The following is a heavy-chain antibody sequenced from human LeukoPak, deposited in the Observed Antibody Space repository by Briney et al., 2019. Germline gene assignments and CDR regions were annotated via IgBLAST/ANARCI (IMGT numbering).Heavy chain of an antibody. CDR2: ISYDGSNK. J-gene: IGHJ3*02. CDR1: GFTFSSYG. D-gene: IGHD6-13*01. Sequence: GGSLRLSCAASGFTFSSYGMHWVRQAPGKGLEWVAVISYDGSNKYYADSVKGRFTISRDNSKNTLYLQMNSLRAEDTAVYYCARGYSSSPGAFDIWGQGTMVTVSS. CDR3: ARGYSSSPGAFDI. V-gene: IGHV3-30*03.